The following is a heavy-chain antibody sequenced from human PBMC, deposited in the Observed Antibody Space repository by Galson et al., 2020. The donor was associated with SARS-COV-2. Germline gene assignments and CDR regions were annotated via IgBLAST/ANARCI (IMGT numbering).Heavy chain of an antibody. CDR2: IYQGGTT. J-gene: IGHJ2*01. D-gene: IGHD3-22*01. V-gene: IGHV4-38-2*01. Sequence: SETLSLTCAVSGLPISSAFYWGWFRQPPGKGLEWIGNIYQGGTTYYNPSLQSRVTISIDRSKNQFSLKMTSVTAADTAIYYCARPSSSGYSSVLYFDLWGRCTLFTVSS. CDR3: ARPSSSGYSSVLYFDL. CDR1: GLPISSAFY.